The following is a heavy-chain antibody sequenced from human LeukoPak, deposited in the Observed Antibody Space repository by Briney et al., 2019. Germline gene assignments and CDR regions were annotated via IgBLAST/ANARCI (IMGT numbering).Heavy chain of an antibody. V-gene: IGHV3-21*04. J-gene: IGHJ3*02. CDR2: ISSSSSYI. D-gene: IGHD2-15*01. Sequence: GGSLRLSCAASGFTFSSYSMNWVRQAPGKGLEWVSSISSSSSYIYYADSVKGRFTISRDNAKSTLYLQMNSLRAEDTAVYYCSKARLVVTSWDIWGQGTLVTVSS. CDR1: GFTFSSYS. CDR3: SKARLVVTSWDI.